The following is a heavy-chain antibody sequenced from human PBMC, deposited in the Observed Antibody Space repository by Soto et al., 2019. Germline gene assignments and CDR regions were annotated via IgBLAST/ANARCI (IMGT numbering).Heavy chain of an antibody. J-gene: IGHJ5*02. D-gene: IGHD6-19*01. CDR2: SIPIFGTA. CDR1: GGTFSSYA. CDR3: ARVSYRSGWYEP. V-gene: IGHV1-69*12. Sequence: QVQLVQSGAEVKTPGSSVKVSCKASGGTFSSYAISWVRQAPGQGLEWMGGSIPIFGTANYAQKFQGRVTITADESTSAADMERSSLRAEDTAVYYCARVSYRSGWYEPWGQGTLVTVSS.